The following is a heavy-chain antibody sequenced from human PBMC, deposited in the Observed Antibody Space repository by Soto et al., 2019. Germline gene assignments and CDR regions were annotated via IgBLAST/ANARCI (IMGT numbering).Heavy chain of an antibody. J-gene: IGHJ4*02. V-gene: IGHV3-30*18. Sequence: GGSLRLSCAASGFTFSSYGMHWVRQAPGKGLEWVAVISYDGSNKYYADSVKGRFTISRDNSKNTLYLQMNSLRAEDTAVYYCAKGYDILTHRGVDYWGQGTLVTVSS. CDR1: GFTFSSYG. CDR3: AKGYDILTHRGVDY. CDR2: ISYDGSNK. D-gene: IGHD3-9*01.